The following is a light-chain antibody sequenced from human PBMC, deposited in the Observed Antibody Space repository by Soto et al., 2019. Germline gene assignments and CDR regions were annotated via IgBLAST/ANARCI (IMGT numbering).Light chain of an antibody. J-gene: IGLJ1*01. CDR2: EVS. CDR1: TSDVGAYNY. V-gene: IGLV2-14*01. Sequence: QSALTQPASVSGSPGQSITISCTGSTSDVGAYNYVSWYKHHPGQAPQLMIYEVSNRPSGVSNRFSGSKSGNTASLTISGLQADDEGDYYCSSNTSSSSPFVFGTGTKVTVL. CDR3: SSNTSSSSPFV.